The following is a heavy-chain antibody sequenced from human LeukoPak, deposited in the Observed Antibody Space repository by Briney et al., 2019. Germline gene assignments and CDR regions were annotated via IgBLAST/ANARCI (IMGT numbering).Heavy chain of an antibody. CDR3: ARDQNRHLDY. Sequence: GGSLRLSCAASGFSFSIYDMTWVRQAPGKGLEWVSFISTGSSYIYYPDSVKGRFTISRDNAKNLLYLQMNSLRAEDTAVYFCARDQNRHLDYWGQGTLVTVSS. CDR1: GFSFSIYD. CDR2: ISTGSSYI. J-gene: IGHJ4*02. V-gene: IGHV3-21*01.